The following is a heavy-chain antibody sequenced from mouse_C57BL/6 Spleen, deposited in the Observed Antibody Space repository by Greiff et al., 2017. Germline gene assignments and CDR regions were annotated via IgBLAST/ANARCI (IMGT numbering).Heavy chain of an antibody. D-gene: IGHD4-1*01. CDR1: GFTFSDYG. CDR3: ARPELDYFDY. J-gene: IGHJ2*01. V-gene: IGHV5-17*01. Sequence: DVKLVESGGGLVKPGGSLKLSCAASGFTFSDYGMHWVRQAPEKGLEWVAYISSGSSTIYYADTVKGRFTISRDNAKNTLFLQMTSLRSEDTAMYYCARPELDYFDYWGQGTTLTVSS. CDR2: ISSGSSTI.